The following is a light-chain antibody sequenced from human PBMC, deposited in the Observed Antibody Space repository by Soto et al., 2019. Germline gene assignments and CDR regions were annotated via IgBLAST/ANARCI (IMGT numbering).Light chain of an antibody. V-gene: IGLV2-14*03. CDR3: TSWTTSTTMI. CDR1: SRDIGAYNY. Sequence: QSALTQPASVSGSPGQSSTISCTGTSRDIGAYNYVSWYQQHPGKAPKLMIYDVNIRPSGVSNRFSGSKSGNTASLTISGLQAEDEADYYCTSWTTSTTMIFGGGTKLTVL. CDR2: DVN. J-gene: IGLJ2*01.